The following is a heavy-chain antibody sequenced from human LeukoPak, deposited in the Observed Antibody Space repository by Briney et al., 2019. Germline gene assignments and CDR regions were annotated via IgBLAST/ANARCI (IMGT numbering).Heavy chain of an antibody. CDR1: GFTFSSYA. V-gene: IGHV3-23*01. J-gene: IGHJ2*01. Sequence: PGGSLRLSCAASGFTFSSYAMSWVRQAPGKGLEWVSAISGSGGSTYYADSVKGRFTISRDNSKNTLYLQMNSLRAEDTAVYYCAKDRGRGYDSSGYYPWYFDLWGRGTLVTVSS. CDR2: ISGSGGST. CDR3: AKDRGRGYDSSGYYPWYFDL. D-gene: IGHD3-22*01.